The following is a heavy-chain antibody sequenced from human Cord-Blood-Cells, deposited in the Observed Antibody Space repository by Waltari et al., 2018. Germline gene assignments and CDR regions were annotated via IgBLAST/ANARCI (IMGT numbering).Heavy chain of an antibody. CDR1: GYTFHSPD. V-gene: IGHV1-8*03. CDR3: ARANHNWFDP. CDR2: MNPNSGNT. J-gene: IGHJ5*02. Sequence: QVQLVQSGAEVKKTGATVQVSCKASGYTFHSPDIHWVRQATGQGLEWMGWMNPNSGNTGDAQTFQGRVTITRNTSISTAYMELSSLISEATAVYYCARANHNWFDPWGQGTLFTVSS.